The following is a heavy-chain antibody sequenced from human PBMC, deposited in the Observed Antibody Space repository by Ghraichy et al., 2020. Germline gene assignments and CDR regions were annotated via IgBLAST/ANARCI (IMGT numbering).Heavy chain of an antibody. CDR3: AGIGLNYDILTGYHQYNWFDP. V-gene: IGHV4-59*01. J-gene: IGHJ5*02. Sequence: ESLNIACTVSGGSMSSYYWSWIRQPPGKGLEWIGYIYYSGGTNYNPSLKSRVTISVDTSKNQFSLKLSSVTAADTAVYYCAGIGLNYDILTGYHQYNWFDPWGQGTLVTVSS. CDR1: GGSMSSYY. D-gene: IGHD3-9*01. CDR2: IYYSGGT.